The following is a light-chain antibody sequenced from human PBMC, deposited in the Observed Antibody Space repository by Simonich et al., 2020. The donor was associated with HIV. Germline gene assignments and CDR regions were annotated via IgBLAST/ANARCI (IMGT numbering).Light chain of an antibody. V-gene: IGKV1-39*01. Sequence: DIQMTQSPSSLSASIRDRVTITCRASQSISSYLNWDQQKPGKAPKLLLYTASSLQSGVPSMFSGSGSGTDFTLTISSRQPEDFATYYCQQSYRTPLTFGGGTKVEIK. CDR2: TAS. CDR1: QSISSY. CDR3: QQSYRTPLT. J-gene: IGKJ4*01.